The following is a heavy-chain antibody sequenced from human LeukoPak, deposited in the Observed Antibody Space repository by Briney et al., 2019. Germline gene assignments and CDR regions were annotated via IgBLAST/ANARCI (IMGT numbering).Heavy chain of an antibody. CDR3: AKGYCSSTSCYALDY. CDR1: GFTFSSYG. D-gene: IGHD2-2*01. J-gene: IGHJ4*02. V-gene: IGHV3-30*02. Sequence: GGSLRLSCAASGFTFSSYGMHWVRQAPGKGLEWVAFIRYDGSNEYYADSVKGRFTISRDNSKNTLYLQMNSLRAEDTAVYYCAKGYCSSTSCYALDYWGQGTLVTVSS. CDR2: IRYDGSNE.